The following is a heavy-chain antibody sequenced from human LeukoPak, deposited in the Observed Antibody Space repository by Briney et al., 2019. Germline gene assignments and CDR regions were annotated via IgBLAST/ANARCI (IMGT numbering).Heavy chain of an antibody. D-gene: IGHD3-10*01. CDR3: ASHYGSGSFYSPFDY. Sequence: ASVKVSCKASGYTFTGYYMHWVRQAPGQGLEWMGWINPNSGGTNYAQKFQGRVTMTRDTSISTAYMELSRLRSNDTAVYYCASHYGSGSFYSPFDYWGQGTLVTVSS. CDR2: INPNSGGT. CDR1: GYTFTGYY. V-gene: IGHV1-2*02. J-gene: IGHJ4*02.